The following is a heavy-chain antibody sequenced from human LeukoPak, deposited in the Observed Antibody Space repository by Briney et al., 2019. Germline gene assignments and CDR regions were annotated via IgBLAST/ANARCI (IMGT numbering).Heavy chain of an antibody. CDR3: ASHDYGDSLFGY. CDR1: GGSISSYY. J-gene: IGHJ4*02. Sequence: SETLSLTCTVSGGSISSYYWSWIRQPAGKGLEWIGRIYTSGSTNYNPSLKSRVTMSVDTSKNQFSLRLYSVTAADTAIYYCASHDYGDSLFGYWGQGTLVTVSS. D-gene: IGHD4-17*01. V-gene: IGHV4-4*07. CDR2: IYTSGST.